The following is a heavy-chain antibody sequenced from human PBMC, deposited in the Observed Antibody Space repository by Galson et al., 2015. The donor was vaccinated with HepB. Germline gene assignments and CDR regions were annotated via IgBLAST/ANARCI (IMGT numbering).Heavy chain of an antibody. CDR3: AKDRDFWSGYYAALDY. Sequence: SLRLSCAASGFTFSSYVMNWVRQAPGKGLEWVSGISSSGGTTYYADSVKGRFTISRDNPKNTLYLQMNSLRAEDTAVYYCAKDRDFWSGYYAALDYWGQGTLVTVSS. J-gene: IGHJ4*02. CDR1: GFTFSSYV. V-gene: IGHV3-23*01. D-gene: IGHD3-3*01. CDR2: ISSSGGTT.